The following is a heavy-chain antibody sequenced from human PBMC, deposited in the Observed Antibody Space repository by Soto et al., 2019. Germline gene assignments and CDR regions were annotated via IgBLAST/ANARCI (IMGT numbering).Heavy chain of an antibody. CDR2: MNPNSGNT. D-gene: IGHD1-7*01. CDR1: GYTFTSYD. V-gene: IGHV1-8*01. CDR3: ARGGGWNCPKYNWFDP. Sequence: ASVKVSCKASGYTFTSYDINWVRQATGQGLEWMGWMNPNSGNTGYAQKFQGRVTMTRNTSISTDYMELSSLRSEDTAVYYCARGGGWNCPKYNWFDPWGQGTLVTVSS. J-gene: IGHJ5*02.